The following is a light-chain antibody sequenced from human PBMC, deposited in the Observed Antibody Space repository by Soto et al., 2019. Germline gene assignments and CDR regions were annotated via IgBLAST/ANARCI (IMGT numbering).Light chain of an antibody. Sequence: QTVVTQEPSLTVSPGGTVTLTCASSTGAVTSGNYPSWFQQKPGQTPRTLIYTTNNRHSWTPARFSGSLLGGKAALTRSGVQPEDEAEYYCLLYYGGAHLVFGGGTKLTVL. CDR2: TTN. CDR3: LLYYGGAHLV. V-gene: IGLV7-43*01. CDR1: TGAVTSGNY. J-gene: IGLJ3*02.